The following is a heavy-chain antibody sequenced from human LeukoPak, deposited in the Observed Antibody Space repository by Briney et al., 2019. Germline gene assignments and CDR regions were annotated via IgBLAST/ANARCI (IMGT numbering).Heavy chain of an antibody. CDR1: GITIEDYA. CDR3: AKSILGDGYGDSQMGYYYMDV. CDR2: IRWDGGST. V-gene: IGHV3-43D*03. D-gene: IGHD4-17*01. Sequence: PGGSLRLSCTASGITIEDYAMHWVRQAPGKGLEWVSLIRWDGGSTYYADSVKGRFTISRDNSKNSLYLQMNSLRAEDTALYYCAKSILGDGYGDSQMGYYYMDVWGKGTTVTVSS. J-gene: IGHJ6*03.